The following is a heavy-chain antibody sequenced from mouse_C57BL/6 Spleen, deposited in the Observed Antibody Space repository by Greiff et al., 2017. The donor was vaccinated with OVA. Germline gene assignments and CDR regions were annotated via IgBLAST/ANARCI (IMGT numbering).Heavy chain of an antibody. CDR1: GYTFTDYY. CDR3: ARTQKSYYGSSYGFAY. Sequence: EVQLQQSGPELVKPGAPVKISCKASGYTFTDYYMNWVKQSHGKSLEWIGDINPNNGGTSYNQKFKGKATLTVDKSSSTAYMELRSLTSEDSAVYYCARTQKSYYGSSYGFAYWGQGTLVTVSA. CDR2: INPNNGGT. J-gene: IGHJ3*01. V-gene: IGHV1-26*01. D-gene: IGHD1-1*01.